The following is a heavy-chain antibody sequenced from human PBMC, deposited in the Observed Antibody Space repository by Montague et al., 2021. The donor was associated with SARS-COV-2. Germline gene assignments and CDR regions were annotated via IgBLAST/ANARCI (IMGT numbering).Heavy chain of an antibody. CDR1: GDSVSRNTAF. Sequence: CAISGDSVSRNTAFWNWVRQSPSRGLEFLGRTYYRSKCQNDYAVSVRSRITINPDTSKNQFSLHLNSVTPDDTAVYYCSRGTLRFGMDVWGQGTTVTVSS. J-gene: IGHJ6*02. D-gene: IGHD4-17*01. CDR3: SRGTLRFGMDV. CDR2: TYYRSKCQN. V-gene: IGHV6-1*01.